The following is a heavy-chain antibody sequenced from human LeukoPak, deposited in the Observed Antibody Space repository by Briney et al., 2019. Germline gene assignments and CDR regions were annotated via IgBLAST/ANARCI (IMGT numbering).Heavy chain of an antibody. D-gene: IGHD1-26*01. V-gene: IGHV3-48*02. J-gene: IGHJ3*02. Sequence: GGSLRLSCAVSGFTFSTYSMNWVRQAPGKGLEWVSYISSSGTTTHYTDSVKGRLTISRDNARNSLYLQMNSLRDEDTAVYYCARGAQVGSDAFDIWGQGTTVTVSS. CDR3: ARGAQVGSDAFDI. CDR1: GFTFSTYS. CDR2: ISSSGTTT.